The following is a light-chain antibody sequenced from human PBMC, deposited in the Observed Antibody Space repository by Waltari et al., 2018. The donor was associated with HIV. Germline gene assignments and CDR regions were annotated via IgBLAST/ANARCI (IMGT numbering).Light chain of an antibody. CDR2: RND. J-gene: IGLJ3*02. CDR1: SSPLASNT. CDR3: ATWDDSLNGWV. V-gene: IGLV1-44*01. Sequence: SVLTQPPAASGTPRPRVTISFSVFSSPLASNTVGLYHQVPGTAPKVLIYRNDDRPSGVPDRFSGSKSGTSASLAISGLQSEDEADYYCATWDDSLNGWVFGGGSPVTVL.